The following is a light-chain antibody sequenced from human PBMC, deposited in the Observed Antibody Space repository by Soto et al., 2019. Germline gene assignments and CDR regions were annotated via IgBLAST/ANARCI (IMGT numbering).Light chain of an antibody. CDR1: QGISGY. CDR3: LQVNSYPWT. V-gene: IGKV1-9*01. Sequence: DIQLTQSPSFLSASVGDRVTITCRASQGISGYLAWYQQTPGKAPKLLIYAASTLQSGVPSRFSGSGSGTEFTLTISSLQPEDFASYYCLQVNSYPWTFGQGTKVEIK. CDR2: AAS. J-gene: IGKJ1*01.